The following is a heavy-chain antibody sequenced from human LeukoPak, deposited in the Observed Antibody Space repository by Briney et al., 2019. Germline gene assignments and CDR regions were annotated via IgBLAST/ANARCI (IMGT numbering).Heavy chain of an antibody. CDR2: ISAYNGNT. Sequence: ASVKVSCKASGYTFTSYGISWVRQAPGQGLEWMGWISAYNGNTNYAQKLQGRVTMTTDTSTSTAYMELRSLRSDDTAVYYCARLEGSYDFWSGYYQRNKGGGQIDYWGQGTLVTVSS. CDR3: ARLEGSYDFWSGYYQRNKGGGQIDY. D-gene: IGHD3-3*01. J-gene: IGHJ4*02. CDR1: GYTFTSYG. V-gene: IGHV1-18*01.